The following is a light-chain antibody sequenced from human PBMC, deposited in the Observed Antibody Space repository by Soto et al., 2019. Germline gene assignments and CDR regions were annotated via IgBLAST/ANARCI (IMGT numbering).Light chain of an antibody. CDR1: QSVGSD. CDR2: DLF. J-gene: IGKJ4*01. V-gene: IGKV3D-15*01. Sequence: EIVRTQSPTTLSVSPGERATLSCRAGQSVGSDSAWYRQKPCQAPRLVIYDLFTMATGDPIRISGRRSGTEFTLTIRSLQSEEFGLYYCQQYNSWPLPVAVGTNVDIK. CDR3: QQYNSWPLP.